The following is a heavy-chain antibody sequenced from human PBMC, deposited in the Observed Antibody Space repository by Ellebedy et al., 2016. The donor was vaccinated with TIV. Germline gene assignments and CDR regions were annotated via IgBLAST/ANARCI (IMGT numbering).Heavy chain of an antibody. D-gene: IGHD3-22*01. CDR3: ARGGYYDSNGYPRCDY. J-gene: IGHJ4*02. V-gene: IGHV3-30*04. CDR2: ISYDGSNK. CDR1: GFTFSRYA. Sequence: GGSLRLXXAASGFTFSRYAMHWVRQAPGKGLEWVAVISYDGSNKYYADSVKGRFTISRDNSKNTLSLEMNSLRAEDTAVYSCARGGYYDSNGYPRCDYWGQGTLVTVSS.